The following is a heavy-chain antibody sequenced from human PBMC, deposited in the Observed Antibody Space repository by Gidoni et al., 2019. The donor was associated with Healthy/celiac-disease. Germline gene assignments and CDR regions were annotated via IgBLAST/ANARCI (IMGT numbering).Heavy chain of an antibody. V-gene: IGHV3-7*01. CDR2: IKQDGSEK. CDR1: GFTFSSYW. J-gene: IGHJ5*02. D-gene: IGHD2-2*01. Sequence: EVQLVESGGGLVQPGGSLRLSCAASGFTFSSYWMSWVRQAPGKGLEWVANIKQDGSEKYYVDSVKVRFTISRDNAKNSLYLQMNSLRAEDTAVYYCARDIVVVPAAPPGGWFDPWGQGTLVTVSS. CDR3: ARDIVVVPAAPPGGWFDP.